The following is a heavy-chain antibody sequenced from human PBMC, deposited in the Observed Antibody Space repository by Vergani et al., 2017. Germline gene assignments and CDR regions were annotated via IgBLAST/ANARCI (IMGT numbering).Heavy chain of an antibody. CDR3: ARSRQYCTNGSCPAI. CDR2: IHTGGST. V-gene: IGHV4-61*02. Sequence: QLQLQESGPGLLKPSQTLSLTCTVSGESIRSGSHYWSWIRQPAGKGPEWIGHIHTGGSTDLNPSFKSRVSISVDTSKSQFSLKLNSVTVADTAIYYCARSRQYCTNGSCPAIWGQGTLVTVSS. J-gene: IGHJ4*02. CDR1: GESIRSGSHY. D-gene: IGHD2-8*01.